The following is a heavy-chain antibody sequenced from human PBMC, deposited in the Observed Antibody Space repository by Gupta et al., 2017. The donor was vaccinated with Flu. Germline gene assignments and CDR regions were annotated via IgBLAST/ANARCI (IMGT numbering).Heavy chain of an antibody. CDR2: ISGIGGST. Sequence: EVQLLESGGGLVQPGGSLRLSCAASGFTFSSYAMSWVRKAPGKGLEWVSGISGIGGSTYYADSVKGRFTISRVNSKNTLYLQMNSLRAEDTAVYYCAKDRLRMIFDYWGQGTLVTVSS. V-gene: IGHV3-23*01. J-gene: IGHJ4*02. CDR1: GFTFSSYA. CDR3: AKDRLRMIFDY. D-gene: IGHD5-12*01.